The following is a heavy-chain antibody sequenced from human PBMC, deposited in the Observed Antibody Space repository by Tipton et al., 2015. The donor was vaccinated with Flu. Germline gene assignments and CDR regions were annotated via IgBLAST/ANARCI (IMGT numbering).Heavy chain of an antibody. V-gene: IGHV4-34*01. CDR1: GGSFSGHY. D-gene: IGHD4-11*01. CDR2: INHSGTT. CDR3: ARRTFSNYVSEPKNWFDF. Sequence: TLSLTCAVYGGSFSGHYWSWIRQPPGKGLEWIGEINHSGTTNNNPSLKSRVTMSVDTSKNQFSLRLTSVTAADTAVYFCARRTFSNYVSEPKNWFDFWGQGTLVTVSS. J-gene: IGHJ5*01.